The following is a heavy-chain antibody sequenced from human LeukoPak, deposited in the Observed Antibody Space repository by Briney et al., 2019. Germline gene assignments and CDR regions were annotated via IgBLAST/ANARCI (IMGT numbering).Heavy chain of an antibody. V-gene: IGHV1-3*01. CDR3: ARGALYYYDPSGRYYYYGMDV. Sequence: ASVKVSCKASGYTFTNSAMHWVRQAPGQRLEWMGWINAGNGNTKYSQKFQGRVTITRDTSASTAYMELSSLRSEDTAVYYCARGALYYYDPSGRYYYYGMDVWGQGTTVTVSS. D-gene: IGHD3-22*01. CDR2: INAGNGNT. CDR1: GYTFTNSA. J-gene: IGHJ6*02.